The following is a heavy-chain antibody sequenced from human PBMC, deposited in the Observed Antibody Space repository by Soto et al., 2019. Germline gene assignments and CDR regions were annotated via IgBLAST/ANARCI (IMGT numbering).Heavy chain of an antibody. J-gene: IGHJ4*02. V-gene: IGHV3-66*01. Sequence: PGGSLRLSCAASGFTVSNNYVSWVRQAPGKGLEWVSVIYSGGNTYYADSVKGRFTISTDSSKNTLYLQMNSLRAEDTAVYYCARDRDNIGYYTKSDYWGQGTLVTVSS. D-gene: IGHD3-22*01. CDR2: IYSGGNT. CDR3: ARDRDNIGYYTKSDY. CDR1: GFTVSNNY.